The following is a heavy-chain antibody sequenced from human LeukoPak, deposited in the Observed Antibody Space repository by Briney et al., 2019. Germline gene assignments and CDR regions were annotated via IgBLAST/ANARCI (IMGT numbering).Heavy chain of an antibody. Sequence: SETLSLTCTVSGGSISSGGYYWSWIRQPPGKGLEWIGYIFYSGSTNYNPSLKSRVTISVDTSKNQFSLKLSSVTAADTAVYYCARLYYVWGSYHIDYWGQGTLVTVSS. CDR2: IFYSGST. CDR1: GGSISSGGYY. D-gene: IGHD3-16*02. CDR3: ARLYYVWGSYHIDY. V-gene: IGHV4-61*08. J-gene: IGHJ4*02.